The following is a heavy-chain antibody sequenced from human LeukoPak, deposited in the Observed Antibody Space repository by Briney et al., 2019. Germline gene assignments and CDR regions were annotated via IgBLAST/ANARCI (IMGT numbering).Heavy chain of an antibody. Sequence: PGGSLRLSCAASGFIFSSYGMHWVRQAPGKGLEWAAVISYDGGNISYTDSVKGRFTISRDNSKNTLYLQMNSLRAEDTAVYYCAKRGYCRDGTCFSHDAFDIWGQGTMVTVSS. D-gene: IGHD2-15*01. CDR2: ISYDGGNI. V-gene: IGHV3-30*18. CDR3: AKRGYCRDGTCFSHDAFDI. CDR1: GFIFSSYG. J-gene: IGHJ3*02.